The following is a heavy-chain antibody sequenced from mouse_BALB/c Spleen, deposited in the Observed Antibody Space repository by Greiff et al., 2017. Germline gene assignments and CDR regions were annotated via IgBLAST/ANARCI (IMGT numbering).Heavy chain of an antibody. Sequence: QVQLQQSAAELARPGASVKMSCKASGYTFTSYTMHWVKQRPGQGLEWIGYINPSSGYTEYNQKFKDKTTLTADKSSSTAYMQLSSLTSEDSAVYYCARNFYDGYPYYAMDYWGQGTSVTVSS. J-gene: IGHJ4*01. CDR3: ARNFYDGYPYYAMDY. V-gene: IGHV1-4*02. CDR1: GYTFTSYT. D-gene: IGHD2-3*01. CDR2: INPSSGYT.